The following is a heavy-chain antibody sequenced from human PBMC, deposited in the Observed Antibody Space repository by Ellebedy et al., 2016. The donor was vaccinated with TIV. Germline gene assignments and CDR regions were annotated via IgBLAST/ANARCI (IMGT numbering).Heavy chain of an antibody. J-gene: IGHJ4*02. Sequence: AASVKVSCKATGYTFTTHYIHWVRQAPGQGLEWMAVINPSGGSTFYAQKFQGRVTMTRDTSTSTVYMELSSLRSEDTAVYYCARGDTGGPFDYWGQGTLVTVSS. CDR2: INPSGGST. V-gene: IGHV1-46*01. CDR1: GYTFTTHY. CDR3: ARGDTGGPFDY. D-gene: IGHD2-8*02.